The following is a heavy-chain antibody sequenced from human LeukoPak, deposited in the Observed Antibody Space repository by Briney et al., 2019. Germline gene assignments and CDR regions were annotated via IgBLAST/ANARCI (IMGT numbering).Heavy chain of an antibody. J-gene: IGHJ4*02. CDR1: GFTLTDYG. CDR2: ISGSGGST. V-gene: IGHV3-23*01. D-gene: IGHD1-26*01. CDR3: ASHSGNYYRVHYFDY. Sequence: GGSLRLSCAASGFTLTDYGMHWVRQAPGKGLEWVSAISGSGGSTYYADSVKGRFTISRDNSKNTLYLQMNSLRAEDTAVYYCASHSGNYYRVHYFDYWGQGTLVTVSS.